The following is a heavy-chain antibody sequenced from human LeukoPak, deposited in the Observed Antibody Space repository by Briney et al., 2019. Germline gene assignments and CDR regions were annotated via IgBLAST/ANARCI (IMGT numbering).Heavy chain of an antibody. D-gene: IGHD3-22*01. CDR3: ARDKGEYYDSSGYLDY. V-gene: IGHV4-59*01. CDR2: IYYSGNT. Sequence: SETLSLTCTVSGGSISTYYWSWIRQPPGKGLEWIGYIYYSGNTNCNPALKSRVSMSVDTSKNQFSLKLTSVTAADTAVYYCARDKGEYYDSSGYLDYWGQGTLVTVSS. CDR1: GGSISTYY. J-gene: IGHJ4*02.